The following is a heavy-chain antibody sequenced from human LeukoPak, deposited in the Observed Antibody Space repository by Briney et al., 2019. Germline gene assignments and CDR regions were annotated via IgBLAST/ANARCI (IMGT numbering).Heavy chain of an antibody. D-gene: IGHD1-26*01. CDR3: ARDRGGAIDY. Sequence: PSETLSLTCTVSGYSITTYYWTWIRQPPGKRLEWIGNIYGSGSTNYNPSLKRRVTISEDTSKNQFSLKLISVTAADTALYYCARDRGGAIDYWGQGSLVTVSS. V-gene: IGHV4-59*01. J-gene: IGHJ4*02. CDR2: IYGSGST. CDR1: GYSITTYY.